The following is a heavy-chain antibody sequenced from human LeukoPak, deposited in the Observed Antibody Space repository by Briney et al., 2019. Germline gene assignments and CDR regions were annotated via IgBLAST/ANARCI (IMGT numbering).Heavy chain of an antibody. CDR3: ARDRHSSGWENFDY. CDR1: GYTLTTFG. J-gene: IGHJ4*02. Sequence: ASVKISCKASGYTLTTFGISWVRQAPGQGLEWMGWISAYNGNPNYAQKLRGRVTMTTVTSTSTAYMELRSLRSDDTAVYYCARDRHSSGWENFDYWGQGTLLTVSS. CDR2: ISAYNGNP. D-gene: IGHD6-19*01. V-gene: IGHV1-18*04.